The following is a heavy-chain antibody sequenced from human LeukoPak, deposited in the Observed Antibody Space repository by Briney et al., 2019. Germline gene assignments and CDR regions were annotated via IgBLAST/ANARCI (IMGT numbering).Heavy chain of an antibody. CDR3: AKADTAMYIYYYGMDV. J-gene: IGHJ6*02. D-gene: IGHD5-18*01. V-gene: IGHV3-23*01. CDR1: GFTFSSYA. CDR2: ISGSGGST. Sequence: PGGSLRLSCAASGFTFSSYAMSWVRQAPGKGLEWVSAISGSGGSTYYADSVKGRFTISRDNSKNTLYLQMNSLRAEDTAVYYCAKADTAMYIYYYGMDVRGQGTTVTVSS.